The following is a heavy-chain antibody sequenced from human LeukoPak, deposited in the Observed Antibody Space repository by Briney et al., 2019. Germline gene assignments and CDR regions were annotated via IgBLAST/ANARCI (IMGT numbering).Heavy chain of an antibody. CDR3: ARESTVIAFDY. CDR1: GFTFSSYS. CDR2: ISSSSSYI. V-gene: IGHV3-21*01. D-gene: IGHD6-13*01. Sequence: RGSLRLSCAASGFTFSSYSMNWVRQAPGKGLEWVSSISSSSSYICYADSVKGRFTISRDNAKNSLYLQMNSLRAEDTAVYYCARESTVIAFDYWGQGTLVTVSS. J-gene: IGHJ4*02.